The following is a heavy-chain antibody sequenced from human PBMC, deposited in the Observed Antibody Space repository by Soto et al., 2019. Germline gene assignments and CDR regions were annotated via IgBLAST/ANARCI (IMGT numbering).Heavy chain of an antibody. J-gene: IGHJ5*02. CDR1: GDSVSSGTAT. D-gene: IGHD3-22*01. Sequence: PSQTLSLTCAISGDSVSSGTATWSWIRQSPSRGLEWLGRTYYRSKWYNDYAVSVKSRITINPDTSKNQFSLQLNSVTPEDTAVYYCARSMIVATRFDPWGQGTLVTVSS. CDR2: TYYRSKWYN. CDR3: ARSMIVATRFDP. V-gene: IGHV6-1*01.